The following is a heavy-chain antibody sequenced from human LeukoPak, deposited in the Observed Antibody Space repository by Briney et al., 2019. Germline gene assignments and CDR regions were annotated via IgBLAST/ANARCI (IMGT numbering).Heavy chain of an antibody. V-gene: IGHV3-33*01. CDR1: GFTFSSYG. J-gene: IGHJ4*02. Sequence: GGSLRLSCAASGFTFSSYGMHWVRQAPGKGLEWVAVIWYDGSNKYYADSVKGRFTISRDNSKNTLYLQINSLRAEDTAVYYCARDLRRYYGSGILDYWGQGTLGTVSS. CDR3: ARDLRRYYGSGILDY. CDR2: IWYDGSNK. D-gene: IGHD3-10*01.